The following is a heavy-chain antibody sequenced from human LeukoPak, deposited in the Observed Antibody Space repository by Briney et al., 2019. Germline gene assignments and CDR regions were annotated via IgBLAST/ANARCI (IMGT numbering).Heavy chain of an antibody. D-gene: IGHD6-19*01. CDR2: MNPNSGNT. CDR1: GYTFTSYH. V-gene: IGHV1-8*02. Sequence: VASVKVSCKASGYTFTSYHMHWVRQAPGQELEWMGWMNPNSGNTGYAQKFQGRVTMTRNTSISTAYMELSSLRSEDTAVYYCARGPFWRSSGSLLYYYMDVWGKGTTVTISS. CDR3: ARGPFWRSSGSLLYYYMDV. J-gene: IGHJ6*03.